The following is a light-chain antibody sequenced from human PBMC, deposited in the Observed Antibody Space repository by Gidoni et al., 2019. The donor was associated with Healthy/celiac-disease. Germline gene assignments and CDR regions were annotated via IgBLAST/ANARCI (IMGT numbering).Light chain of an antibody. CDR1: SSNIGAGYD. J-gene: IGLJ3*02. Sequence: QSVLTQPPPVSGAPGQRVTISCTGSSSNIGAGYDVHWYQQLPGTAPKLLIYGNSNRPSGVPDRFSGSKSGTSASLAITGLQAEDEADYYCQSYDSSLYWVFGGGTKLTVL. CDR3: QSYDSSLYWV. V-gene: IGLV1-40*01. CDR2: GNS.